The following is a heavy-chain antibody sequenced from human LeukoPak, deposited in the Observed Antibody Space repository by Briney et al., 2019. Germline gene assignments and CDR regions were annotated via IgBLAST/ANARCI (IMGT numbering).Heavy chain of an antibody. CDR1: GGSISSSSYY. Sequence: PSETLSLTCTVSGGSISSSSYYWGWIRQPPGKGLEWIGSIYYSGSTYYNPSLKSRVTISVDTSKNQFSLKLSSVTAADTAVYYCARHLADYDYVWGSYRLDAFDIWGQGTMVTVSS. V-gene: IGHV4-39*01. D-gene: IGHD3-16*02. CDR3: ARHLADYDYVWGSYRLDAFDI. J-gene: IGHJ3*02. CDR2: IYYSGST.